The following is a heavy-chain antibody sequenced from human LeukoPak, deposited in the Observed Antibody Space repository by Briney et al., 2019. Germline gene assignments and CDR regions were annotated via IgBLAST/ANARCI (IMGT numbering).Heavy chain of an antibody. Sequence: PGGSLRLSCAASGFTFSSYGMHWVRQAPGKGLEWVAFIRYDGSNKYYADSVKGRFTISRDNSKNTLYLQMNSLRAEDTAVYYCAKDPQTGGSYYYYYMDVWGKGTTVTISS. CDR3: AKDPQTGGSYYYYYMDV. CDR2: IRYDGSNK. V-gene: IGHV3-30*02. D-gene: IGHD3-16*01. CDR1: GFTFSSYG. J-gene: IGHJ6*03.